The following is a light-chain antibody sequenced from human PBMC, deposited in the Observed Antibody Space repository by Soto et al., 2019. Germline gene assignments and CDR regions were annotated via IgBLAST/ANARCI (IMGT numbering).Light chain of an antibody. CDR2: GSS. CDR1: SSNIGTGYD. J-gene: IGLJ1*01. Sequence: QSALTQPPSVSGAPGQRVTISCTGGSSNIGTGYDVHWYQQLPGTAPKLLIYGSSNRPSGVPDRFSGSKSATSASLAITGLQAEDEADYYRHSDHNSLSGNYVFGTGTTVTV. V-gene: IGLV1-40*01. CDR3: HSDHNSLSGNYV.